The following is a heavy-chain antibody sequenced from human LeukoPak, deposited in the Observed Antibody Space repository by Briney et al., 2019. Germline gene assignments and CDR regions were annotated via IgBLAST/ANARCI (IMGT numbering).Heavy chain of an antibody. CDR1: GYSFTSYW. V-gene: IGHV5-51*01. CDR3: ASSPVYSSGWPHYFDY. Sequence: GESLKISCKGSGYSFTSYWIGWVRQMPGKGLEWMGIIYPGDSDTRYSPSFQGQVTISADKSISTAYLQWSSLKASDTAMYYCASSPVYSSGWPHYFDYWGQGTLVTVSS. D-gene: IGHD6-19*01. J-gene: IGHJ4*02. CDR2: IYPGDSDT.